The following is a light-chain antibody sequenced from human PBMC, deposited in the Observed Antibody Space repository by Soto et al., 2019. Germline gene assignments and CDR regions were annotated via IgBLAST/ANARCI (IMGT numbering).Light chain of an antibody. CDR1: RGISSS. CDR2: AAS. CDR3: QKYNSAPNT. Sequence: DVQMTQSPSSLSASVGDRVTITCRASRGISSSLAWYQQKPGKVPKLLIYAASTLHAGVQSRFSGSGSGTFFTLTINSLQPEDGATYYCQKYNSAPNTVGRRTRLEIK. V-gene: IGKV1-27*01. J-gene: IGKJ2*01.